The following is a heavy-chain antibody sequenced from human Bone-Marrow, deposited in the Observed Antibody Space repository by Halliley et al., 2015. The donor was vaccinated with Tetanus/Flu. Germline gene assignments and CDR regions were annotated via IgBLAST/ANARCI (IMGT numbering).Heavy chain of an antibody. CDR3: ARHLVDDAFDI. CDR1: GGSISSYY. CDR2: IDYRGSP. V-gene: IGHV4-59*08. J-gene: IGHJ3*02. D-gene: IGHD1-26*01. Sequence: TLSLTCSVSGGSISSYYLSWIRQPPGKGLEWIGYIDYRGSPNYNPSLKSRVSFSVDTSKNQLYLTVSSVTAADTAVYYCARHLVDDAFDIWGQGTRVTVSS.